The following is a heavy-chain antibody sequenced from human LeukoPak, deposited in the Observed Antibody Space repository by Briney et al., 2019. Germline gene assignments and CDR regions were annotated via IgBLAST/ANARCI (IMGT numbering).Heavy chain of an antibody. D-gene: IGHD6-19*01. CDR3: ARVIGEAAQFDY. J-gene: IGHJ4*02. CDR1: GFTFEDYG. V-gene: IGHV3-20*01. Sequence: GGSLRLSYAASGFTFEDYGLSWLRHAPGKGLEGVAGINWNGGSTVYAHSVKGPFTLSRNHAKKSLHLQMHSHTPRDTAFYLCARVIGEAAQFDYWGQGTLVTVSS. CDR2: INWNGGST.